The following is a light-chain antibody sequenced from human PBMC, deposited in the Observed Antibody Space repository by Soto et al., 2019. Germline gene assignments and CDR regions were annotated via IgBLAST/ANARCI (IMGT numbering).Light chain of an antibody. CDR3: QQYYSNPFT. CDR2: WSS. CDR1: QSVLSSSNNKNS. J-gene: IGKJ3*01. Sequence: DIVMTQSPDSLAVSPGERAIINCNSSQSVLSSSNNKNSLAWYQQKPGEPPKLLIYWSSTRESGVPDRFSVSASGTDFTLTISSLQAEDVAVYYCQQYYSNPFTFGPGTKVYI. V-gene: IGKV4-1*01.